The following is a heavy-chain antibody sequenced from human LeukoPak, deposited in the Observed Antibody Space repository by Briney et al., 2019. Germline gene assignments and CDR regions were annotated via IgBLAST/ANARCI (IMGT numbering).Heavy chain of an antibody. CDR1: GYAFNMHS. V-gene: IGHV1-18*04. D-gene: IGHD2-2*01. CDR2: ISAYNGDT. J-gene: IGHJ4*02. Sequence: ASVKVSCKASGYAFNMHSIIWVRQAPGQGLEWMGWISAYNGDTKYAEKFQGRVTMTTDRSTSTAYMEMRSLRSDDTAVYYCARVGCSSTSCYPERDYWGQGTLVTVSS. CDR3: ARVGCSSTSCYPERDY.